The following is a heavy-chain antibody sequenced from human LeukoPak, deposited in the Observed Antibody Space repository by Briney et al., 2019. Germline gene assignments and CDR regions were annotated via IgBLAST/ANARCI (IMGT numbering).Heavy chain of an antibody. CDR1: GFTFSSYW. Sequence: GGALRLSCAASGFTFSSYWMHWVPQAPGKGLLWVSRINSDGTTTYYADSVKGRFTISRDNAKNTLYLQMNSLRAEDTAVYYCARGNYYGMDVWGQGTTVTVSS. V-gene: IGHV3-74*01. J-gene: IGHJ6*02. CDR3: ARGNYYGMDV. CDR2: INSDGTTT.